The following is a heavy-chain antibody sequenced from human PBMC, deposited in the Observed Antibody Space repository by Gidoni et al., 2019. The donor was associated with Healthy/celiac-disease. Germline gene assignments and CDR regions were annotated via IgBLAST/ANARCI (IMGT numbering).Heavy chain of an antibody. CDR1: GGSISSSSYY. CDR3: ARVNGWRAPGGYYYYGMDV. J-gene: IGHJ6*02. Sequence: QLQLQESGPGLVKPSETLSLTCTVSGGSISSSSYYWGWIRQPPGKGLEWIGSIYYSGSTYYHPSLKSRVTISVDTSKNQFSLKLSSVTAADTAVYYCARVNGWRAPGGYYYYGMDVWGQGTTVTVSS. D-gene: IGHD3-3*01. V-gene: IGHV4-39*07. CDR2: IYYSGST.